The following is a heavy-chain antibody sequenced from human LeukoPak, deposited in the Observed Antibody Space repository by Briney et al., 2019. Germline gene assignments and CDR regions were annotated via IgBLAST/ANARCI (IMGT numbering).Heavy chain of an antibody. J-gene: IGHJ4*02. CDR1: GYTFTSYG. CDR2: ISAYNGNT. CDR3: ARVFLLWFGESTYYFDY. Sequence: GASVKVSCKASGYTFTSYGISWVRQAPGQGLEWMGWISAYNGNTNYAQKLQGRVTMTTDTSTSTAYMELRSLRSDDTAVYYCARVFLLWFGESTYYFDYWGQGTLVTVSS. V-gene: IGHV1-18*01. D-gene: IGHD3-10*01.